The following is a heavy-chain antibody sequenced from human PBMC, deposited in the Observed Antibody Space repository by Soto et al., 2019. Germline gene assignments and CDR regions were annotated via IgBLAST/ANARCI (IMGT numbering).Heavy chain of an antibody. Sequence: ASETLSLTCTISGGSISAYYWGWIRQPPGKGLEWIGYIHPGWGANYNPSLKSRVTISLDTSKTQISLELSSMTAADAALSSCAWSTIAPQVFMYPFDSWGQGTLVTVSS. CDR1: GGSISAYY. J-gene: IGHJ4*01. CDR3: AWSTIAPQVFMYPFDS. V-gene: IGHV4-4*08. D-gene: IGHD6-13*01. CDR2: IHPGWGA.